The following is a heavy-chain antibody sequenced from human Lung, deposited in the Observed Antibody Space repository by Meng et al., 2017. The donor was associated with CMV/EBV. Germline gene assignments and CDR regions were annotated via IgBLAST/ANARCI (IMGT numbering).Heavy chain of an antibody. CDR2: INPSGGST. D-gene: IGHD3-3*01. CDR3: ARVGNERITIFGVVTKGAFDI. V-gene: IGHV1-46*01. Sequence: ASXXVSXKASGYTFTSYYMHWVRQAPGQGLEWMGIINPSGGSTSYAQKSQGRVTMTRDTSTSTVYMELSSLRSEDTAVYYCARVGNERITIFGVVTKGAFDIWGQGXMVTVSS. J-gene: IGHJ3*02. CDR1: GYTFTSYY.